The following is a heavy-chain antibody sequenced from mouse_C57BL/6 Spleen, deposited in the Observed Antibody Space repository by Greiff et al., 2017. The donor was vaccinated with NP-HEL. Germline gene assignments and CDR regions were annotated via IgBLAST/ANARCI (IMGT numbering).Heavy chain of an antibody. Sequence: EVKVVESGGGLVKPGGSLKLSCAASGFTFSSYAMSWVRQTPEKRLEWVATISDGGSYTYYPDNVKGRFTISRDNAKNNLYLQMSHLKSEDTAMYYCARRGDDYGDYFDYWGQGTTLTVSS. CDR2: ISDGGSYT. CDR3: ARRGDDYGDYFDY. CDR1: GFTFSSYA. D-gene: IGHD2-4*01. J-gene: IGHJ2*01. V-gene: IGHV5-4*03.